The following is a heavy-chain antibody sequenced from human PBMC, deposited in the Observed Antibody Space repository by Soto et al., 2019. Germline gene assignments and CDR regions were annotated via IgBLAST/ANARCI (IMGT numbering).Heavy chain of an antibody. J-gene: IGHJ5*02. Sequence: PSETLSLTCTVSGGSISSSSYYWGWIRQPPGKGLEWIGSIYYSGSTYYNPSLKSRVTISVDTSKNQFSLKLSSVTAADTAVYYCARQGRLPNWFDPWGQGTLVTVSS. D-gene: IGHD2-15*01. CDR3: ARQGRLPNWFDP. CDR2: IYYSGST. CDR1: GGSISSSSYY. V-gene: IGHV4-39*01.